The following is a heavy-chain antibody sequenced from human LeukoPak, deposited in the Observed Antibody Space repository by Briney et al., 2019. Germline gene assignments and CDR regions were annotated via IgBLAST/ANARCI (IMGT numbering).Heavy chain of an antibody. J-gene: IGHJ4*02. CDR3: ARDPAPAGLRFWSGYYTAHFDY. CDR1: GYDFINYG. CDR2: RSIYNGNT. D-gene: IGHD3-3*01. V-gene: IGHV1-18*01. Sequence: ASVKVSCKASGYDFINYGISWVRQAPGQGLEWMGWRSIYNGNTDYKLQGRVTMTTDTSTSTAYMEVRSLRSDDTAVYYCARDPAPAGLRFWSGYYTAHFDYWGQGTLVTVSS.